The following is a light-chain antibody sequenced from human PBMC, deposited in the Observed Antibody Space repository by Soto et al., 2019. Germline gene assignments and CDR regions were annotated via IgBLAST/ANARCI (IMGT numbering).Light chain of an antibody. CDR2: EVS. CDR1: SSDVGSYNL. CDR3: CSYAGSSTFYVV. Sequence: QSVLTQPASVSGSPGQSITFSCTGTSSDVGSYNLVSWYQQHPGKAPKLMIYEVSKRPSGVSNRFSGSKSGNTASLTISGLQAEDEADYYCCSYAGSSTFYVVFGGGTKLTVL. J-gene: IGLJ2*01. V-gene: IGLV2-23*02.